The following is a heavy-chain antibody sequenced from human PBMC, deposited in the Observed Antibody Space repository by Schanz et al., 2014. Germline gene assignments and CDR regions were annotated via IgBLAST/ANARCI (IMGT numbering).Heavy chain of an antibody. D-gene: IGHD1-1*01. CDR2: IYYSGST. Sequence: QVQLQESGPGLVKPSQTLSLTCAVSGGSISSGGYSWNWIRQPPGKGLEWIVYIYYSGSTYYNPSLKSRVTISVATSKNQCALKLSSVTAADTAVYYCARGGRTTYNYYYGMDVWGQGTTVTVSS. CDR3: ARGGRTTYNYYYGMDV. J-gene: IGHJ6*02. CDR1: GGSISSGGYS. V-gene: IGHV4-30-4*07.